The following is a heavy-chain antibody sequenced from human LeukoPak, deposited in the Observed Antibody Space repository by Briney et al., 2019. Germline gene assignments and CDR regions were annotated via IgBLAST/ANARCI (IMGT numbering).Heavy chain of an antibody. CDR2: INPNSGGT. V-gene: IGHV1-2*02. Sequence: ASVKVSCKAAGYTFTGYYMHWVRQDPGQGLEWMGWINPNSGGTNYAQKFQGRVTMTRDTSISTAYMELSRLRSDDTAVYYCARLPPDGWFDPWGQGTLVTVSS. CDR3: ARLPPDGWFDP. J-gene: IGHJ5*02. CDR1: GYTFTGYY. D-gene: IGHD1-14*01.